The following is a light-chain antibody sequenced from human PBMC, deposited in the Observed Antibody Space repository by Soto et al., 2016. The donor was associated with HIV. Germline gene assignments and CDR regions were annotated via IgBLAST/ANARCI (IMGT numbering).Light chain of an antibody. J-gene: IGKJ2*01. Sequence: DIQMTQSPSTLSASIGDRVTITCRASQGFSSWLAWYQQKPGKPPNLLIYKASNLQNGVPSRFSGSGSGTEFTLSINSLQPDDFATYYCQQFGNKPYTFGQGTKLEIK. CDR3: QQFGNKPYT. CDR2: KAS. V-gene: IGKV1-5*03. CDR1: QGFSSW.